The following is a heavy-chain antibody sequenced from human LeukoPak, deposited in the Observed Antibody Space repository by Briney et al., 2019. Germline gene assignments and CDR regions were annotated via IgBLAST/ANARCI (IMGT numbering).Heavy chain of an antibody. J-gene: IGHJ4*02. CDR1: GYTFTSYG. CDR3: ARTQPYYGSGSYYVD. Sequence: ASVKVSCKASGYTFTSYGISWVRQAPRQGLEWMGWISAYNGNTNYAQKLQGRVTMTTDTSTSTAYMELRSLRSDDTAVYYCARTQPYYGSGSYYVDWGQGTLVTVPS. D-gene: IGHD3-10*01. CDR2: ISAYNGNT. V-gene: IGHV1-18*01.